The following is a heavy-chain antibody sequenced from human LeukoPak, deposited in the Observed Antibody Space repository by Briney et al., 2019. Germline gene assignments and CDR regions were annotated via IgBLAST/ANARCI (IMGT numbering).Heavy chain of an antibody. J-gene: IGHJ4*02. CDR2: IYHSGST. Sequence: SETLSLTCAVSGGSISSSNWWSWVRQPPGKGLEWIGEIYHSGSTNYNPSLKSRVTISVDKSKNQFSLKLSSVTAADTAVYYCARVEYSSGWYYGFDYWGQGTLVTVSS. V-gene: IGHV4-4*02. CDR1: GGSISSSNW. CDR3: ARVEYSSGWYYGFDY. D-gene: IGHD6-19*01.